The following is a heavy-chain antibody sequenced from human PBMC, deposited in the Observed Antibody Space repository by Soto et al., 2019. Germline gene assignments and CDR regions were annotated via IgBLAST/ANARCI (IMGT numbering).Heavy chain of an antibody. CDR3: ARRYGPGFDY. J-gene: IGHJ4*02. CDR2: IYYSGST. V-gene: IGHV4-59*08. CDR1: GGSISSYY. D-gene: IGHD4-17*01. Sequence: LTCTVSGGSISSYYWSWIRQPPGKGLEWIGYIYYSGSTNYNPSLKSRVTISVDTSKNQFSLKLSSVTAADTAVYYCARRYGPGFDYWGQGTLVTVSS.